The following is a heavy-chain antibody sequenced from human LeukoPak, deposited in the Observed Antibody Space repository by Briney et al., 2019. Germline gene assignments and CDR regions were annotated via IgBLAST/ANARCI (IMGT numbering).Heavy chain of an antibody. D-gene: IGHD3-16*01. J-gene: IGHJ4*02. V-gene: IGHV3-23*01. CDR1: GFTFSSYA. CDR2: ISGSGGST. Sequence: GGSLRLSCAASGFTFSSYAMSWVRQAPGKGLEWVSAISGSGGSTYYADSVKGRFTISRDNSKNTLYLQMNSLRAEDTAVYYCARDGPFGITFGVGYFDYWGQGTLVTVSS. CDR3: ARDGPFGITFGVGYFDY.